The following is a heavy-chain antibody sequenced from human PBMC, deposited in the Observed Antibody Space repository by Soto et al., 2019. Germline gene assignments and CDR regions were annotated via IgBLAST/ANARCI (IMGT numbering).Heavy chain of an antibody. D-gene: IGHD3-22*01. Sequence: GESLKISCKGSGYSFAGYWITWVRQKPGKGLEWMGRIDPSDSQTYYSPSFRGHVTISVTKSITTVFLQWSSLRASDTAMYYCARQIYDSDTGPSFQYYFDSWGQGTPVTVSS. J-gene: IGHJ4*02. CDR2: IDPSDSQT. V-gene: IGHV5-10-1*01. CDR3: ARQIYDSDTGPSFQYYFDS. CDR1: GYSFAGYW.